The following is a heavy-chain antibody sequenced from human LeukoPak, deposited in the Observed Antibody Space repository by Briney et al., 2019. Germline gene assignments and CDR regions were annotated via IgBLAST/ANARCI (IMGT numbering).Heavy chain of an antibody. CDR2: IYYSGST. Sequence: SETLSLTCTVSGGSISSYYWSWIRQPPGKGLEWIGYIYYSGSTNYNPSLKSRVTISVDTSKNQFSLKLSSVTAADTAVYYCASLYSGSYYALDYWGQGTLVTVSS. D-gene: IGHD1-26*01. V-gene: IGHV4-59*12. CDR3: ASLYSGSYYALDY. CDR1: GGSISSYY. J-gene: IGHJ4*02.